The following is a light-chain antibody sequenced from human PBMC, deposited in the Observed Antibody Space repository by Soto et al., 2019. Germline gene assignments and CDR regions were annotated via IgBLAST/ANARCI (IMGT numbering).Light chain of an antibody. Sequence: DIQMTQSPSTLSASVGDRVTITCRASQSISSWLAWYQQKPGKAPKLLIYDASSLESGVPSRFSGRCSGTEFTLTVSSLQPDDFATYYCQQYNSYSPVTFGQGTKVEIK. V-gene: IGKV1-5*01. CDR2: DAS. CDR3: QQYNSYSPVT. J-gene: IGKJ1*01. CDR1: QSISSW.